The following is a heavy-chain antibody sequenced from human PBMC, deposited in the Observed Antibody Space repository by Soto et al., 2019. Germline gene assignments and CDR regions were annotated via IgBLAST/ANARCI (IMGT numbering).Heavy chain of an antibody. Sequence: SQTLSLTCAISGDSVSSISAAWTCISHSPSRFLEWLGRTYYRSEWYNDYAVSVKSRITIKPDTSRNQFSLQLTSVTPEDTAVYYCAREAWATLTNVYSYGTEVWGQGTAVTVSS. CDR3: AREAWATLTNVYSYGTEV. CDR2: TYYRSEWYN. V-gene: IGHV6-1*01. CDR1: GDSVSSISAA. J-gene: IGHJ6*02. D-gene: IGHD7-27*01.